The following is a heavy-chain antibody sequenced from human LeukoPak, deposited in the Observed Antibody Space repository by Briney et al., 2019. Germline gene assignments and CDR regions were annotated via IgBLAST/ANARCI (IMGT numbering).Heavy chain of an antibody. D-gene: IGHD1-26*01. CDR1: GFTFSSNA. Sequence: GGSLRLSCEASGFTFSSNAMSWVRQAPGKGLEWVSTLSGGGDSTYYADSVKGRFTISRDNAKNSLYLQMNSLRAEDTAVYYCARALGVGASYGPFDYWGQGTLVTVSS. CDR2: LSGGGDST. CDR3: ARALGVGASYGPFDY. V-gene: IGHV3-23*01. J-gene: IGHJ4*02.